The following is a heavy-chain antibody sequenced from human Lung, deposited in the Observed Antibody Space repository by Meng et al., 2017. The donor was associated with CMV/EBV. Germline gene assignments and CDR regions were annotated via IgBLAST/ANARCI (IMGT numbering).Heavy chain of an antibody. CDR3: ARGVGYCSSTSCQVWFDP. CDR1: GYTFTGYY. V-gene: IGHV1-2*02. D-gene: IGHD2-2*01. J-gene: IGHJ5*02. Sequence: ASVXVSCKASGYTFTGYYMHWVRQAPGQGLEWMGWINPNSGGINYAQKFQGRVTMTRDTSISTAYMELSRLRSDDTAVYYCARGVGYCSSTSCQVWFDPWGQGXLVTVSS. CDR2: INPNSGGI.